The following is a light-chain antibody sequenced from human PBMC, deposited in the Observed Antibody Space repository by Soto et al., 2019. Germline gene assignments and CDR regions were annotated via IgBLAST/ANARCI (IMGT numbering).Light chain of an antibody. CDR2: DAT. CDR3: QQRDIWPPLT. CDR1: QSVGVY. J-gene: IGKJ4*01. Sequence: VLTQSPATLSLSPGERATLFCKASQSVGVYMGWFQQKPGQAPRVLIYDATNRAGGVPARFSGSGSGTDVTLTISSLEAGDSAVYYCQQRDIWPPLTFGGGTKWEIK. V-gene: IGKV3-11*01.